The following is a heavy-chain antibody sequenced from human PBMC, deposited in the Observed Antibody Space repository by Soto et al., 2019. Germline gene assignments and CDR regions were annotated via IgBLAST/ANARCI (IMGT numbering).Heavy chain of an antibody. V-gene: IGHV3-23*01. CDR1: GFTFSSYA. CDR3: AKAPGYSSGWYQTVGDY. CDR2: ISGSGGST. J-gene: IGHJ4*02. Sequence: EVQLLESGGGLVQPGGSLRLSCAASGFTFSSYAMSWVRQAPGKGLEWVSAISGSGGSTYYADSVKGRFTISRDNYKSTLYLQMNSLRAEDTAVYYCAKAPGYSSGWYQTVGDYWGQGTLVTVSS. D-gene: IGHD6-19*01.